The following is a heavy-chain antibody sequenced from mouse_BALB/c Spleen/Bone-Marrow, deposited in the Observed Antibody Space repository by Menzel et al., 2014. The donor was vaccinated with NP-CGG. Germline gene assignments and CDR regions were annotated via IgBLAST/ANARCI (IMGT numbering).Heavy chain of an antibody. D-gene: IGHD2-1*01. CDR2: IYYSGTI. Sequence: EVHLVESGPGLVKPSQTVSLTCTVTGISITTGNYRWSWIRQFPGNKLEWIGYIYYSGTITYNPSLTSRTTITRDTSKNQIFLEMNSLAAEDTATYYCARYGNYFDYWGQGTTLTVSS. CDR1: GISITTGNYR. CDR3: ARYGNYFDY. V-gene: IGHV3-5*02. J-gene: IGHJ2*01.